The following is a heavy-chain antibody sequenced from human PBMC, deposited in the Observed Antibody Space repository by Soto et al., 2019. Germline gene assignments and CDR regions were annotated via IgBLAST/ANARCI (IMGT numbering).Heavy chain of an antibody. CDR2: IYSSGNT. J-gene: IGHJ4*02. CDR3: ARGRDGYNSY. V-gene: IGHV4-59*01. D-gene: IGHD5-12*01. Sequence: QVQLQESGPGLVKPSETLSLTCTVSGGSISSYYWSWIRQPPGKGLEWIGYIYSSGNTNYNPSLKRRLTLSVDTSKNQCSLKLSAVTAADTAVYYCARGRDGYNSYWGQGTLVTVSS. CDR1: GGSISSYY.